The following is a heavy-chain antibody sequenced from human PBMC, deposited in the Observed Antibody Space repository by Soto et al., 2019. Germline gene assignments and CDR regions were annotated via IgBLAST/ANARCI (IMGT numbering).Heavy chain of an antibody. CDR3: ARRMLEYKGGPRAVDV. J-gene: IGHJ3*01. CDR2: IYPSYSDT. Sequence: EVQLVQSGAEVKKPGESLTISCQATGYMFTAYGIGWVRQMPGKGLEWMGIIYPSYSDTTYHPSMQGHVTVSVDKSVSTAYVHWSSLKASETTTFFCARRMLEYKGGPRAVDVWGQGTLVNV. CDR1: GYMFTAYG. V-gene: IGHV5-51*01. D-gene: IGHD2-8*01.